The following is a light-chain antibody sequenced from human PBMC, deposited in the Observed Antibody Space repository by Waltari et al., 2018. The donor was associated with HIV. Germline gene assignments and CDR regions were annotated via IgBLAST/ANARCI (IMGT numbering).Light chain of an antibody. CDR2: DNS. CDR1: TSNIGNHY. J-gene: IGLJ1*01. CDR3: GTWDSSLSAVV. Sequence: QSLLTQPPSVSEAPGQKVTISCSGSTSNIGNHYVSWYQRLPGTAPKLLIYDNSERPSGIPDRFSGSKSGTSATLGITGLQTGDEADYYCGTWDSSLSAVVFGTGTKVTVL. V-gene: IGLV1-51*01.